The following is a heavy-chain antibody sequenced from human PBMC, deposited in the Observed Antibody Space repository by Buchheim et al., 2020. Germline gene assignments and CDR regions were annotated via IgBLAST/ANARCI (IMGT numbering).Heavy chain of an antibody. CDR1: GFSFSSYW. D-gene: IGHD1-26*01. Sequence: EVQLVESGGGLVQPGGSLRLSCAASGFSFSSYWMHWVRQAPGKGVVWVSRVNSDVSSTSYADSVKGRFTISRDSAKNMLYLQMNSLRAEDTAVYYCAREGAGSFDYWGQGTL. V-gene: IGHV3-74*01. CDR3: AREGAGSFDY. CDR2: VNSDVSST. J-gene: IGHJ4*02.